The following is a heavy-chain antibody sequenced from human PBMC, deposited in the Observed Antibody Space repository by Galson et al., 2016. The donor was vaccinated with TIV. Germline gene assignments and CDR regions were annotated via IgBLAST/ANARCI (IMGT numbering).Heavy chain of an antibody. CDR1: GFTFSLYG. CDR2: ISSDGRNE. Sequence: SLRLSCAASGFTFSLYGMHWVRQAPGKGLEWVAAISSDGRNEYYGDSVKGRLTVSRDNSKNTVSLQMNSLRAEDTAVYYCAKASLAAARHEGAFDFWGQGTLVTASS. D-gene: IGHD6-13*01. J-gene: IGHJ4*02. CDR3: AKASLAAARHEGAFDF. V-gene: IGHV3-30*18.